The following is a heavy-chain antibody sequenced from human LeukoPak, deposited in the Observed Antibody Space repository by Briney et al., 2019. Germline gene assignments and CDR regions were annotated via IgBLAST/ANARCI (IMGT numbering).Heavy chain of an antibody. D-gene: IGHD2-2*01. Sequence: GASVKVSCKASGGTFSSYAISWVRQAPGQGLEWMGGIIPIFGTASYAQKFQGRVTITTDESTSTAYMELSSLRSEDTAVYYCARASLLGYCSSTSCVRWFDPWGQGTLVTVSS. J-gene: IGHJ5*02. CDR3: ARASLLGYCSSTSCVRWFDP. V-gene: IGHV1-69*05. CDR2: IIPIFGTA. CDR1: GGTFSSYA.